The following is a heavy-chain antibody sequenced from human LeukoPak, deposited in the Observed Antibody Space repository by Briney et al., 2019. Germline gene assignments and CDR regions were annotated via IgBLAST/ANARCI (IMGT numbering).Heavy chain of an antibody. CDR3: ARDRRGAYGDYATSY. D-gene: IGHD4-17*01. CDR2: INPNSGAT. Sequence: ASVKVSCKASGYTFTGYYMRWVRQAPGQGLEWMGWINPNSGATNYAQKFQGRVTMTRDTSISTAYMELSRLRSDDTAVYYCARDRRGAYGDYATSYWGQGTLVTVSS. V-gene: IGHV1-2*02. J-gene: IGHJ4*02. CDR1: GYTFTGYY.